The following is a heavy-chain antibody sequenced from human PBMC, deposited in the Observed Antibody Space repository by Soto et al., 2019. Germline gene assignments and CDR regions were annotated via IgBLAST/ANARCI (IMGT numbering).Heavy chain of an antibody. V-gene: IGHV1-3*01. J-gene: IGHJ4*02. Sequence: GASVKVSCKASGYTFTSYAMHWVRQAPGQRLEWMGWINAGNGNTKYAQKVQGRVTMTRNTSISTAYMELSSLRSEDTAVYYCARDLAGRIDYWGQGTLVTVSS. CDR1: GYTFTSYA. CDR3: ARDLAGRIDY. CDR2: INAGNGNT. D-gene: IGHD6-25*01.